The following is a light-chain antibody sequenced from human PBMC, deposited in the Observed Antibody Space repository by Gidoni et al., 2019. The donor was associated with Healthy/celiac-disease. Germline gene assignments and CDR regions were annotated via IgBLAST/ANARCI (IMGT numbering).Light chain of an antibody. CDR2: AAS. CDR3: QQYYSYPRT. Sequence: AIRMTQSPSSFSASTGDRVTITCRASQGIISYLAWYQQKPGKAPKILIYAASTLQSGVPSRFCGSGSGTDFTLSISCLQSEDFATYYCQQYYSYPRTFGQGTKVEIK. CDR1: QGIISY. V-gene: IGKV1-8*01. J-gene: IGKJ1*01.